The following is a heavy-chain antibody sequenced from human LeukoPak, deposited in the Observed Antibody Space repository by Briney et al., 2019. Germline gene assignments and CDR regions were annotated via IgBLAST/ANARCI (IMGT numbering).Heavy chain of an antibody. J-gene: IGHJ4*02. V-gene: IGHV2-5*01. D-gene: IGHD3-22*01. CDR2: IYWNDDK. CDR3: AHRPNYYDSSGYYLNLYFDY. CDR1: GFPLSTSGVG. Sequence: SGPTLVKPTQTLTLTCTFSGFPLSTSGVGVGWIRQPPGKALEWLALIYWNDDKRYSPSLKSRLTITKDTSKNQVVLTMTNMDPVDTATYYCAHRPNYYDSSGYYLNLYFDYWGQGTLVTVSS.